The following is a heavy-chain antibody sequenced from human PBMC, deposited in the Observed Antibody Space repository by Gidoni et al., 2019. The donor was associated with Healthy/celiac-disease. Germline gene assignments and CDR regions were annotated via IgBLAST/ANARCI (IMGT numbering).Heavy chain of an antibody. D-gene: IGHD1-26*01. J-gene: IGHJ4*02. Sequence: EVQLVESGGVVVQPGGSLRLSCAASGFTFDDYTMHWVRQAPGKGLEWVSLISWDGGSTYYADSVKGRFTISRDNSKNSLYLQMNSLRTEDTALYYCAKEPIGTPSLYYFDYWGQGTLVTVSS. CDR2: ISWDGGST. CDR1: GFTFDDYT. V-gene: IGHV3-43*01. CDR3: AKEPIGTPSLYYFDY.